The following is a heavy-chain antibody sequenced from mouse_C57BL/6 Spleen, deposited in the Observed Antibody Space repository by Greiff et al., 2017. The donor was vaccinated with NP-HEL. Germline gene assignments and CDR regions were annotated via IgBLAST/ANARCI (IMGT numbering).Heavy chain of an antibody. J-gene: IGHJ2*01. Sequence: EVKLVESGGGLVKPGGSLKLSCAASGFTFSSYTMSWVRQTPEKRLEWVATISGGGGNTYYPDSVKGRFTISRDNAKNTLYLQMSSLRSEDTALYYCARHVDSSGFDYWGQGTTLTVSS. CDR2: ISGGGGNT. CDR1: GFTFSSYT. D-gene: IGHD3-2*02. CDR3: ARHVDSSGFDY. V-gene: IGHV5-9*01.